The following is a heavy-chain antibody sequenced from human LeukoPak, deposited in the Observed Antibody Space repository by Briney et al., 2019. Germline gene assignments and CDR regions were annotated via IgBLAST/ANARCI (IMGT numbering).Heavy chain of an antibody. Sequence: GGSLRLSCAASGFTFSTYAMNWVRQAPVKGLEWVSAICGSGRNTYYADSVKGRFTISRDNSNNTLYLQMNSLRAEDTAVYYCATNYYDSSGYYPDFDYWGQGALVTVSS. CDR3: ATNYYDSSGYYPDFDY. CDR2: ICGSGRNT. J-gene: IGHJ4*02. CDR1: GFTFSTYA. D-gene: IGHD3-22*01. V-gene: IGHV3-23*01.